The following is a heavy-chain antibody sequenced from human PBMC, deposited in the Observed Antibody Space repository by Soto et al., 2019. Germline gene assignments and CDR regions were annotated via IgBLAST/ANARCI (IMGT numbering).Heavy chain of an antibody. Sequence: PSETLSLTCAVYGGSFSGYYWSWIRQPPGKGLEWIGEINHSGSTNYNPSLKSRVTISVDTSKNQFSLKLSSVTAADTAVYYCARSSRSCFGDVCFPGYLDPWGQGTPVTVSS. V-gene: IGHV4-34*01. J-gene: IGHJ5*02. D-gene: IGHD2-8*02. CDR2: INHSGST. CDR1: GGSFSGYY. CDR3: ARSSRSCFGDVCFPGYLDP.